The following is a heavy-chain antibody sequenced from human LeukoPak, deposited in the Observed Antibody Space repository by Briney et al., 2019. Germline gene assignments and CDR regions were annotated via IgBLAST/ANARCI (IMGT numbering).Heavy chain of an antibody. Sequence: PSETLSLTCTVSAASISSSGDHWGWIRQPPGKGLEWIRSFYYSGSTYYNPSLKSRVTISVDTSKNQFSLKLSSVTAADTAVYFCERLRVAATYSLHFYYYYGMDVWGQGTTVTVSS. CDR3: ERLRVAATYSLHFYYYYGMDV. D-gene: IGHD6-19*01. J-gene: IGHJ6*02. CDR2: FYYSGST. CDR1: AASISSSGDH. V-gene: IGHV4-39*01.